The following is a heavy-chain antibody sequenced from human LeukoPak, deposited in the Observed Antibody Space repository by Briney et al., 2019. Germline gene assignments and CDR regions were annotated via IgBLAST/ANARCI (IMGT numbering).Heavy chain of an antibody. J-gene: IGHJ5*02. V-gene: IGHV1-69*04. D-gene: IGHD3-10*01. CDR2: IIPIFGIA. CDR1: GGTFSSYA. Sequence: SVKVSCKASGGTFSSYAISWVRQAPGQGLEWMGRIIPIFGIANYAQKFQGRVTITADKSTGTAYMELSSLRSEDTAVYYCARQSLPRSITMVRGAEGWFDPWGQGTLVTVSS. CDR3: ARQSLPRSITMVRGAEGWFDP.